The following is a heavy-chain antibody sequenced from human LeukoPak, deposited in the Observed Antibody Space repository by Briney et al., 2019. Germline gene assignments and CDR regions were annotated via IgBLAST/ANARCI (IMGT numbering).Heavy chain of an antibody. CDR2: INPNSGGT. Sequence: ASVKVSCKASGYTFTGYYMHWVRQAPGQGLEWMGRINPNSGGTYYAEKVQGRVTMTRDTSISTAYMELSRLRSDDTAVYYCARVGRGWDRYYDSSGYYFYAFDIWGQGTMVTVSS. J-gene: IGHJ3*02. D-gene: IGHD3-22*01. CDR3: ARVGRGWDRYYDSSGYYFYAFDI. V-gene: IGHV1-2*06. CDR1: GYTFTGYY.